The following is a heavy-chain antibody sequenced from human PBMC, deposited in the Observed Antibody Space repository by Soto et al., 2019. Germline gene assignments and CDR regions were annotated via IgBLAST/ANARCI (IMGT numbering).Heavy chain of an antibody. CDR3: AKDNPSYTYCSGGSCYLIDY. CDR1: GFTFSSYA. J-gene: IGHJ4*02. CDR2: ISGSGGST. V-gene: IGHV3-23*01. Sequence: GGSLRLSCAASGFTFSSYAMSWVRQAPGKGLEWVSAISGSGGSTYYADSVKGRFTISRDNSKNTLYLQMNSLRAEDTAVYYCAKDNPSYTYCSGGSCYLIDYWGQGTLVTVSS. D-gene: IGHD2-15*01.